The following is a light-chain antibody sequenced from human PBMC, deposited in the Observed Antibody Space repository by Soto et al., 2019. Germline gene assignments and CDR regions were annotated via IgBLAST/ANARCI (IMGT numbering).Light chain of an antibody. V-gene: IGLV3-27*01. Sequence: SSELTQPSSVSVSPGQTARITCSGDVLAKKYTRWFQQKPGQAPVLVIYRDTERPSGIPGRFSGSTAGTTATLTISGAQIEDEADYYCFSAADSDLRVFGGGTKLTVL. CDR2: RDT. CDR3: FSAADSDLRV. CDR1: VLAKKY. J-gene: IGLJ3*02.